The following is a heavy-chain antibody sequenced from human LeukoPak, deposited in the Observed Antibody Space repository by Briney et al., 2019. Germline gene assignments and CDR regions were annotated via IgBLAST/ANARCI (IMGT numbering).Heavy chain of an antibody. Sequence: SETLSLTCTVSGGSISSYYWSWIRQPPGKGLEWIGYIYYSGSTNYNPSLKSRVTISVDTSKNQFSLTLSSVTAADTAVYYCARHSSGWSGFDYWGQGSLVTVCS. J-gene: IGHJ4*02. CDR2: IYYSGST. V-gene: IGHV4-59*08. D-gene: IGHD6-19*01. CDR3: ARHSSGWSGFDY. CDR1: GGSISSYY.